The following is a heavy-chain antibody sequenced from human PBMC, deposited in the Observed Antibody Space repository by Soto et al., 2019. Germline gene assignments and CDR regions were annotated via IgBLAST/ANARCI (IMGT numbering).Heavy chain of an antibody. D-gene: IGHD3-9*01. Sequence: SCKASGYTFTSYAMHWVRQAPGKGLEYVSAITSNRGNIYYASSVKGRFTISRDNSKNSLYLQMNSLRAEDTAVYYCAREADILNWFDPWGQGTLVTVSS. CDR1: GYTFTSYA. CDR2: ITSNRGNI. CDR3: AREADILNWFDP. J-gene: IGHJ5*02. V-gene: IGHV3-64*04.